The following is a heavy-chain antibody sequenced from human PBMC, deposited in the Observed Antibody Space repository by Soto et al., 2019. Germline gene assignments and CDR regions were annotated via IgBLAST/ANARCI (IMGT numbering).Heavy chain of an antibody. CDR3: ARHYCSSTSCYPVYYYYYGMDV. V-gene: IGHV4-30-2*01. D-gene: IGHD2-2*01. CDR1: GGSISSGGYS. J-gene: IGHJ6*02. Sequence: SETLSLTCAVSGGSISSGGYSWSWIRQTPGKGLEWIGYISESGSTNYNKSLKSRVTISLDRSQNNFSLRMTSVTAADTAMYYCARHYCSSTSCYPVYYYYYGMDVWGQGTTVTVSS. CDR2: ISESGST.